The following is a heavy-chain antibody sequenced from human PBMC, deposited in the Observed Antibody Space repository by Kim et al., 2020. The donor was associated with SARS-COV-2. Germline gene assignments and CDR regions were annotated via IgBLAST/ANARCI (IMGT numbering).Heavy chain of an antibody. D-gene: IGHD6-13*01. CDR2: INHSGST. Sequence: SETLSLTCAVYGGSFSGYYWSWIRQPPGKGLEWIGEINHSGSTNYNPSLKSRVTISVDTSKNQFSLKLSSVTSVDTAVYYCAGGQYSSSWYGVRGWFDPWGQGTLVTVSS. V-gene: IGHV4-34*01. J-gene: IGHJ5*02. CDR1: GGSFSGYY. CDR3: AGGQYSSSWYGVRGWFDP.